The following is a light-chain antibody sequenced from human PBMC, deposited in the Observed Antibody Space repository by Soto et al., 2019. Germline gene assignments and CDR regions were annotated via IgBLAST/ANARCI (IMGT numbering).Light chain of an antibody. J-gene: IGKJ1*01. CDR2: KAS. CDR3: QRYNSYPTWT. Sequence: DIQMTQSPSTLSASVGDRVTITCRASQSISSWLAWYQQKPGKAPKILIYKASSLEIGVPSRFSGSGSGTEFTLTISSLQPDDFATYYCQRYNSYPTWTFGQGTQGEIK. CDR1: QSISSW. V-gene: IGKV1-5*03.